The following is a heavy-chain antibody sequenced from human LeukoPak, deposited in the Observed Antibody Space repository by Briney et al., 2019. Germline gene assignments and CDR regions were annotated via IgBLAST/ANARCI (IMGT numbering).Heavy chain of an antibody. V-gene: IGHV4-30-2*01. Sequence: SETLSLTCAVSGGSISSGGYSWSWIRQPPGKGLEWIGYIHHSGSTYYNPSLKSRVTISVDRSKKQFSLKLSSVTAADTAVYYCARAYCSSSSCYRFDPWGQGTLVTVSS. CDR3: ARAYCSSSSCYRFDP. CDR2: IHHSGST. CDR1: GGSISSGGYS. D-gene: IGHD2-2*01. J-gene: IGHJ5*02.